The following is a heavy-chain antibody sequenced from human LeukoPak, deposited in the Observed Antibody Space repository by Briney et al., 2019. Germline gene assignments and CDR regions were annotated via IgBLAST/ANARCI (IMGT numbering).Heavy chain of an antibody. J-gene: IGHJ4*02. CDR3: ARLVYSSGWYRLDY. D-gene: IGHD6-19*01. V-gene: IGHV4-38-2*02. Sequence: ETLSLTCTVSGYSISSGYYWGWIRQSPGKGLEWIGSLFHTGTTYYNPSLKSRVTISVDTSKNHFSLNLSSVTAADTAVYYCARLVYSSGWYRLDYWGQGTLVTVSS. CDR2: LFHTGTT. CDR1: GYSISSGYY.